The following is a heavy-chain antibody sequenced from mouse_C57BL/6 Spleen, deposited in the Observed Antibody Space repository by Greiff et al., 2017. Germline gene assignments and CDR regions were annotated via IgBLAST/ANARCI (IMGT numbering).Heavy chain of an antibody. V-gene: IGHV1-7*01. CDR1: GYTFTSYW. J-gene: IGHJ4*01. CDR2: INPSSGYT. CDR3: ARAYSNYLYYAMDY. D-gene: IGHD2-5*01. Sequence: VQLQQSGAELAKPGASVKLSCKASGYTFTSYWMHWVKQRPGQGLEWIGYINPSSGYTKYNQKFKDKATLTADKSSSTAYRQLSSLTYEDAAVYYCARAYSNYLYYAMDYWGQGTSVTVSS.